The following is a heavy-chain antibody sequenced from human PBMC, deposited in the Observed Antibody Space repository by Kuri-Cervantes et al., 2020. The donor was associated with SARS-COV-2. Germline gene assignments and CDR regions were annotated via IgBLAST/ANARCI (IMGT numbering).Heavy chain of an antibody. D-gene: IGHD2-8*01. CDR2: ISFDGSIK. CDR3: VTDRLGVHDS. V-gene: IGHV3-30*03. Sequence: GESLKISCAASGFMFSRCGMHWVHQAPGKGLEWVAYISFDGSIKDKIVSGKGRFTISRDNSQNTLYLQTNSLRSEDTAVYYCVTDRLGVHDSWGQGTLVTVSS. J-gene: IGHJ4*02. CDR1: GFMFSRCG.